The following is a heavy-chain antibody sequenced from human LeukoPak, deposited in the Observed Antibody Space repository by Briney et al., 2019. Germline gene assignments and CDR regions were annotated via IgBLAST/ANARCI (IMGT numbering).Heavy chain of an antibody. D-gene: IGHD3-9*01. CDR1: GFTFDNYA. Sequence: LAGGSLRLSCAASGFTFDNYAMSWVRQAPGKGLEWVSLISGSGGNTYYADSVKGRFTISRDNSKNTLYLQMNSLRVEDTAVYYCAKRDPRPFDFDIWGQGTMVAVSS. CDR3: AKRDPRPFDFDI. V-gene: IGHV3-23*01. J-gene: IGHJ3*02. CDR2: ISGSGGNT.